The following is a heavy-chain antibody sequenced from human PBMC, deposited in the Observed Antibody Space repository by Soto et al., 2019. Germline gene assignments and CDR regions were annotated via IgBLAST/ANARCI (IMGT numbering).Heavy chain of an antibody. D-gene: IGHD6-19*01. CDR1: GYSFTSYW. V-gene: IGHV5-51*01. J-gene: IGHJ3*02. CDR3: ARRGLSSGWYSYAFDI. Sequence: GESLKISCKGSGYSFTSYWIGWVRQMPGKGLEWMGIIYPGDSDTRYSPSFQGQVTISADKSISTAYLQWSSLKASDTAMYYCARRGLSSGWYSYAFDIWGQGTMVTVSS. CDR2: IYPGDSDT.